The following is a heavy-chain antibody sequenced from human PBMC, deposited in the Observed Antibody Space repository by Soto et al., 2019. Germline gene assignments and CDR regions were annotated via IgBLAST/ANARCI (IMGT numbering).Heavy chain of an antibody. CDR2: IIPIFGTA. Sequence: QVQLVQSGAAVKKTGSSVKVSCQASGGTFSSYAISWVRQAPGQGLEWMGGIIPIFGTANYAQRFQGRVTITADESTSTAYMELSSLISEDTAVYYCSCLPIASETEGGFDPWGQGTLVTVSS. V-gene: IGHV1-69*01. CDR3: SCLPIASETEGGFDP. D-gene: IGHD6-13*01. J-gene: IGHJ5*02. CDR1: GGTFSSYA.